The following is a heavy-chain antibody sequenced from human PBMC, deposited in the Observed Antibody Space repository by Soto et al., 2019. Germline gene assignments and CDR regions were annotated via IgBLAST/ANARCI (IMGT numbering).Heavy chain of an antibody. D-gene: IGHD5-12*01. J-gene: IGHJ6*02. V-gene: IGHV1-8*01. Sequence: ASVKVSCKASGYTFTSYDINWVRQATGQGLEWMGWMNPNSGNTGYAQKFQGRVTMTRNTSISTVYMELSSLRSEDTAVYYCARGRNQLRHYYYYYGMDVWGQGTTVTVSS. CDR1: GYTFTSYD. CDR2: MNPNSGNT. CDR3: ARGRNQLRHYYYYYGMDV.